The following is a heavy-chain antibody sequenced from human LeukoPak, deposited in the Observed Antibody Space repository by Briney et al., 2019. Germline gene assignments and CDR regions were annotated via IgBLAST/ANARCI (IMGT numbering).Heavy chain of an antibody. CDR1: GYTFTSYG. D-gene: IGHD3-22*01. CDR2: ISAYNGNT. Sequence: ASVTVSCKSSGYTFTSYGIIWVRQAPGQGLEWMGWISAYNGNTNYAQKLQGRVTMTTDTSTSTAYMELRSLRSDDTAVYYCAREYYYDSSGYNIDYWGQGTLVTVSS. V-gene: IGHV1-18*01. J-gene: IGHJ4*02. CDR3: AREYYYDSSGYNIDY.